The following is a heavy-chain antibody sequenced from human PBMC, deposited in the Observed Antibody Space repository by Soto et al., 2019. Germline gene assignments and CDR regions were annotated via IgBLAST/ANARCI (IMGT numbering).Heavy chain of an antibody. Sequence: QVQLVESGGGVVQPGRSLRLSCAASGFTFSSYALHWVRQAPGKGLEWVAVISYDGGKKYYAASVKGRFTISRDNSKNTLYLQMNSLRVEDTALYYCARSVAFWSGIEPNNWFDPWGQGTLVTVSS. CDR2: ISYDGGKK. D-gene: IGHD3-3*01. CDR3: ARSVAFWSGIEPNNWFDP. CDR1: GFTFSSYA. J-gene: IGHJ5*02. V-gene: IGHV3-30-3*01.